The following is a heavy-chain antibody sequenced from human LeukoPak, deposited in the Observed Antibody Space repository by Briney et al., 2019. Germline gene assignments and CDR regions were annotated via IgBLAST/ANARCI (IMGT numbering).Heavy chain of an antibody. D-gene: IGHD1-26*01. CDR3: ARLPILGVVDY. J-gene: IGHJ4*02. Sequence: SETLSLTCTVSGGSISSSSYYWGWIRQPPGKGLEWIGSIYYGGLTYYNPSLKSRVTLSADTSRNHLFLKVNSVTAADTSVYYCARLPILGVVDYWGQGILVTVSS. V-gene: IGHV4-39*02. CDR2: IYYGGLT. CDR1: GGSISSSSYY.